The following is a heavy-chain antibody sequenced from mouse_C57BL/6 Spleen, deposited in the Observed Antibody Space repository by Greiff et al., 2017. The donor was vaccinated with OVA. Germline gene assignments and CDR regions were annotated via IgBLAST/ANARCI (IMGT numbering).Heavy chain of an antibody. V-gene: IGHV14-4*01. Sequence: EVQLQESGAELVRPGASVKLSCTASGFNIKDDYMHWVKQRPEQGLEWIGWIDPENGDTEYASKFQGKATITADTSSNTAYLQLSSLTSEDTAVYYCTTGRNYYGSSQGNWYFDVWGTGTTVTVSS. D-gene: IGHD1-1*01. CDR1: GFNIKDDY. J-gene: IGHJ1*03. CDR3: TTGRNYYGSSQGNWYFDV. CDR2: IDPENGDT.